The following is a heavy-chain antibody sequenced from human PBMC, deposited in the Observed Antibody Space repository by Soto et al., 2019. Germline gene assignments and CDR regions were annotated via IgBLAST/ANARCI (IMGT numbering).Heavy chain of an antibody. J-gene: IGHJ1*01. V-gene: IGHV4-61*08. D-gene: IGHD2-2*02. CDR1: GGPFSRGGYY. CDR2: IYYSGST. CDR3: ARRYRIHLAD. Sequence: SETLSLTCTVSGGPFSRGGYYWSWIRQHPGKGLEWIGYIYYSGSTNYNPSLKSRVTISVDTSKNQFSLKLSSVTAADTAVYYGARRYRIHLADWGQGTLVPVAS.